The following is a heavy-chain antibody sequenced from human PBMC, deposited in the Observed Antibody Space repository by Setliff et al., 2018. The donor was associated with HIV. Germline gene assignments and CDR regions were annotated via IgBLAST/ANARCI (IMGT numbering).Heavy chain of an antibody. V-gene: IGHV1-69*05. CDR3: ARSSITMMVVVSRGAFDI. Sequence: GASVKVSCKASGGTFSSYAISWVRQAPGQGLEWMGGIIPIFGTANYAQKFQGRVTITTDESTSTAYMELSSLRSEDTAVYYCARSSITMMVVVSRGAFDIWGQGTMVTVSS. J-gene: IGHJ3*02. CDR1: GGTFSSYA. D-gene: IGHD3-22*01. CDR2: IIPIFGTA.